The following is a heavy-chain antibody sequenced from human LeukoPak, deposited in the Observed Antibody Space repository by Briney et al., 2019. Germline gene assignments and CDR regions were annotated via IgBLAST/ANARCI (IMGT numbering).Heavy chain of an antibody. CDR2: IYIAGTT. J-gene: IGHJ4*02. Sequence: GGSLRLSCAASGFTVSSNYMSWVRQAPGTGLEWVSIIYIAGTTHYADSVKGRFTISRDNSKNTLFLQMNSLRAEDTAVYYCARDGKYGVTNFDYWGQGTLVTVSS. D-gene: IGHD4-17*01. CDR3: ARDGKYGVTNFDY. V-gene: IGHV3-66*01. CDR1: GFTVSSNY.